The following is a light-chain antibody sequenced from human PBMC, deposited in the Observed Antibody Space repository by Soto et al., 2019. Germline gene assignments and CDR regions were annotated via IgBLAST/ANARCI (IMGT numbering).Light chain of an antibody. V-gene: IGKV1D-16*01. CDR1: QDVGRW. J-gene: IGKJ5*01. CDR2: AAS. CDR3: QQYYSYPIT. Sequence: DIQMTQSPSSLSASVGDTVTITFRSSQDVGRWLSWYQQKPGKAPKILIFAASSLQSGVPSRFSGSGSGTDFTLTISYLQSEDFATYYCQQYYSYPITLGQGTRLEIK.